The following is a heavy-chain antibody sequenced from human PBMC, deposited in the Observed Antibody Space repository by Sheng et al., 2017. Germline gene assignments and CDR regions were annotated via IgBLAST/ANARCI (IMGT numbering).Heavy chain of an antibody. Sequence: QVQLQESGPGLVKPSETLSLTCAVSGYSISSGYYWGWIRQPPGKGLEWIGSIYHSGSTYYNPSLKSRVTISVDTSKNQFSLKLSSVTAADTAVYYCARVPPPYSTNRYFDLWGLAPWSLSPQ. CDR1: GYSISSGYY. J-gene: IGHJ2*01. CDR2: IYHSGST. V-gene: IGHV4-38-2*01. CDR3: ARVPPPYSTNRYFDL. D-gene: IGHD6-13*01.